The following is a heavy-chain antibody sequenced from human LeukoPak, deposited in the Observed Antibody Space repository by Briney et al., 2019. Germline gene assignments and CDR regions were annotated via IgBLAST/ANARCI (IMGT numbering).Heavy chain of an antibody. D-gene: IGHD6-13*01. CDR2: ISSSGSTI. CDR1: GFTFSSYE. V-gene: IGHV3-48*03. J-gene: IGHJ6*02. Sequence: GGSLRLSCAASGFTFSSYEMDWVRQAPGKGLEWVSYISSSGSTIYYADSVKRRFTISRDNAKNSLYLQMNSLRAEDTAVYYCARDLIAAATYYYYGMDVWGQGTTVTVSS. CDR3: ARDLIAAATYYYYGMDV.